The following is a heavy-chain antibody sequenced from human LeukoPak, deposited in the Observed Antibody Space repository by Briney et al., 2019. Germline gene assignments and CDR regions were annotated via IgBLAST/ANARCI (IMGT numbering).Heavy chain of an antibody. V-gene: IGHV3-30*18. CDR1: GFTFSSYG. CDR3: AKDLLGGDSGSYYEVGELGMDV. D-gene: IGHD1-26*01. CDR2: ISYDGSNK. Sequence: GRSLRLACAVSGFTFSSYGMHWVRQAPGKGLEWVAVISYDGSNKYYADSVKGRFTISRDKSKNTLYLQMNSLRAEDTAVYYCAKDLLGGDSGSYYEVGELGMDVWGQGTTVTVSS. J-gene: IGHJ6*02.